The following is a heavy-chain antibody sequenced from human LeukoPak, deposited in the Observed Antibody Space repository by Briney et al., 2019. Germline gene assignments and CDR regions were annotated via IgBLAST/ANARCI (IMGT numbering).Heavy chain of an antibody. D-gene: IGHD1-1*01. J-gene: IGHJ3*02. V-gene: IGHV4-59*08. CDR3: ARHRTGRAFDI. Sequence: SETLSLTCTVSGGSINSYYRSWIRQPPGKGLEWIGYIYYSGSTNYNPSLKSRVTISVDTSKNQFSLKLSSVTAADTAVYYCARHRTGRAFDIWGQGTMVTVSS. CDR2: IYYSGST. CDR1: GGSINSYY.